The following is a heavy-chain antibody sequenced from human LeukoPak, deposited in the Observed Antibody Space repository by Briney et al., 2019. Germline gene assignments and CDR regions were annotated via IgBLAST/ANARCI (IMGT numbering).Heavy chain of an antibody. J-gene: IGHJ4*02. Sequence: PGGSLRLSCAASGFTFSTYAMNWVRQAPGKGLEWVSYISSSSGTIYYADSVKGRFTISRDNAKNSLYLQMNSLRAEDTAVYYCARDSGDSSDWGQGTLVTVSS. D-gene: IGHD3-22*01. CDR2: ISSSSGTI. CDR1: GFTFSTYA. V-gene: IGHV3-48*04. CDR3: ARDSGDSSD.